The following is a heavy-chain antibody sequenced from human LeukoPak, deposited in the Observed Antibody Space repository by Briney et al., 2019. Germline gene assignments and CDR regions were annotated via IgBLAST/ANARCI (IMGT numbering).Heavy chain of an antibody. J-gene: IGHJ4*02. V-gene: IGHV3-21*01. CDR2: ISSSSSYI. CDR1: GFTFSSYS. Sequence: GGSLRLSCAASGFTFSSYSMNWVRQAPGKGLEWVSSISSSSSYIYYADSVKGRFTISRDNAKNSLYLQMNSLRAEGTAVYYCARGSSLAAAGTLGDYWGQGTLVTVSS. CDR3: ARGSSLAAAGTLGDY. D-gene: IGHD6-13*01.